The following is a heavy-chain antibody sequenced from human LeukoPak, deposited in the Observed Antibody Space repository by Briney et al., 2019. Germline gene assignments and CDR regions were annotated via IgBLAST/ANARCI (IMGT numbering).Heavy chain of an antibody. J-gene: IGHJ4*02. CDR3: ARGFSGSYIFAWDY. Sequence: GGSLRLSCAASGFTFSSYSMNWVRQAPGKGLEWVSSISSSSSYIYYADSVKGRFTISRDNAKNSLYLQMNSLRAEDTAVYYCARGFSGSYIFAWDYWGQGTLVTVSS. D-gene: IGHD3-10*01. CDR2: ISSSSSYI. CDR1: GFTFSSYS. V-gene: IGHV3-21*01.